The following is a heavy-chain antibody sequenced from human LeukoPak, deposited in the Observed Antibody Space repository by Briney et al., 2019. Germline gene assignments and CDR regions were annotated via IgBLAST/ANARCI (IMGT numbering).Heavy chain of an antibody. CDR1: GFTFSSYA. J-gene: IGHJ4*02. V-gene: IGHV3-23*01. CDR3: AKTYYYDSSGYYSPLDY. D-gene: IGHD3-22*01. Sequence: GGSLRLSCAAPGFTFSSYAMSWVRQAPGKGLEWVSAISGSGGSTYYVDSVKGRFTISRDNSKNTLYLQMNSLRAEDTAVYYCAKTYYYDSSGYYSPLDYWGQGTLVTVSS. CDR2: ISGSGGST.